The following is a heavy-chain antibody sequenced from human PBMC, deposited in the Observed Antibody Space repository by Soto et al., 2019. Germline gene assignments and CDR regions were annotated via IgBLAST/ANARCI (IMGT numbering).Heavy chain of an antibody. V-gene: IGHV3-23*01. CDR2: ISGGGGST. CDR3: AKGVPTGYYYGSGNYLARFDY. CDR1: GFTFNSFA. J-gene: IGHJ4*02. Sequence: LRLSCAASGFTFNSFAMSWVRQAPGKGLECVSAISGGGGSTYYADSVKGRFTISRDNSKNTLYLQMNSLRAEDTAVYYCAKGVPTGYYYGSGNYLARFDYWGQGTLVTVSS. D-gene: IGHD3-10*01.